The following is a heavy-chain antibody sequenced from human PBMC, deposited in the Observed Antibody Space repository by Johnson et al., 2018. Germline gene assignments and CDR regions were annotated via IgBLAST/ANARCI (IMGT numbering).Heavy chain of an antibody. V-gene: IGHV3-15*01. CDR1: GFTFNNAW. CDR2: IKSISDGGTT. CDR3: TTGVWIWEV. D-gene: IGHD2-2*03. Sequence: EVQLVESGGGLVKPGGSLRLSCAASGFTFNNAWMSWVRQAPGKGLEWVGRIKSISDGGTTDYAAPVRGRFIISRDDSQNTLYLQMNSLKTEDTAVYYCTTGVWIWEVWGQGTSVTVSS. J-gene: IGHJ6*02.